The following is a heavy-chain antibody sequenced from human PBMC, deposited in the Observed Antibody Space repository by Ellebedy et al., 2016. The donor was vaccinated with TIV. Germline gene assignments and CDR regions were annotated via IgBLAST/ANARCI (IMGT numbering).Heavy chain of an antibody. V-gene: IGHV4-31*03. CDR1: GGSISSGGYY. Sequence: SETLSLXXTVSGGSISSGGYYWSWIRQHPGKGLEWIGYIYYSGSTYYNPSLKSRVTISVDTSKNQFSLKLSSVTAADTAVYYCARDGGVSGSYLVYWGQGTLVTVSS. CDR3: ARDGGVSGSYLVY. J-gene: IGHJ4*02. D-gene: IGHD1-26*01. CDR2: IYYSGST.